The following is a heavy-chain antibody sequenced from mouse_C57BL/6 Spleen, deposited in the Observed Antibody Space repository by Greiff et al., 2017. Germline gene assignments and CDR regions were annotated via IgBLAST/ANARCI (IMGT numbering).Heavy chain of an antibody. V-gene: IGHV14-2*01. Sequence: DVKLQESGAELVKPGASVKLSCTASGFNIKDYYMHWVKQRTEQGLEWIGRIDPEDGETKYAPKFQGKATITADTSSNTAYLQLSSLTSEDTAVYYCAGVTTVVAFYVDYWGQGTTLTVSS. J-gene: IGHJ2*01. CDR1: GFNIKDYY. CDR2: IDPEDGET. CDR3: AGVTTVVAFYVDY. D-gene: IGHD1-1*01.